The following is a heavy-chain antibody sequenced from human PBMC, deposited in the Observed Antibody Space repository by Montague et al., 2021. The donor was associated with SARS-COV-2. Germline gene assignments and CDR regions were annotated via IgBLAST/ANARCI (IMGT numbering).Heavy chain of an antibody. CDR3: ARDLDYYGMDV. J-gene: IGHJ6*02. CDR2: IYSGGST. Sequence: SLRLSCAASGFTVSSNYMSWVRQAPGKGLEWVSVIYSGGSTYYADSVKGRFTISRDNSKNTLYLQMNSLRAEDTAVYYCARDLDYYGMDVWGQGTTVTVPS. CDR1: GFTVSSNY. V-gene: IGHV3-53*01.